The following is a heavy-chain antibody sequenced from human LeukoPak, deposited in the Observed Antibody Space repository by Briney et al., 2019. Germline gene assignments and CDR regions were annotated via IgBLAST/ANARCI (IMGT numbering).Heavy chain of an antibody. Sequence: SETLSLTCAVYGWSFNDYYWNWVRQPPGKGLEWIGEVNARGDTNYNPSLKSRVTISVDSSKNQFSLTLTSMIAADTAIYYCARGQVPAARGYNWFDPWGQGTLVTVSS. CDR1: GWSFNDYY. J-gene: IGHJ5*02. CDR2: VNARGDT. D-gene: IGHD2-2*01. V-gene: IGHV4-34*01. CDR3: ARGQVPAARGYNWFDP.